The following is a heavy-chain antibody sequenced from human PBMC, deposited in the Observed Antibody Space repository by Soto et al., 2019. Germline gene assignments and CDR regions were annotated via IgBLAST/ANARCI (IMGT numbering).Heavy chain of an antibody. CDR2: IIPIFGTA. Sequence: QVQLVQSGAEVKKPGSSVKVSCKASGGTFSSYAISWVRQAPGQGLEWMGGIIPIFGTANYAKKFQGRVTITEDESTSTAYKELRSLRAEDTAVYYCAIGAVGYDLLTGAFDLWGQGKMVTVSS. CDR1: GGTFSSYA. J-gene: IGHJ3*01. V-gene: IGHV1-69*01. D-gene: IGHD3-9*01. CDR3: AIGAVGYDLLTGAFDL.